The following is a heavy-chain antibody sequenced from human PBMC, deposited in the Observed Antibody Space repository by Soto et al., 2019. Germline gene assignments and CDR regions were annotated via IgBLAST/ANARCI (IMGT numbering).Heavy chain of an antibody. CDR3: TTGPDCSGGSCYSHAFEI. J-gene: IGHJ3*02. V-gene: IGHV3-15*01. CDR1: GFTFSNAW. Sequence: GGSLRLSCAASGFTFSNAWMSWVRQAPGKGLEWVGRIKSKTDGGTTDYAAPVKGRFTISRDDSKNTLYLQMNSLKTEDTAVYYFTTGPDCSGGSCYSHAFEIWGQGTMVTVSS. D-gene: IGHD2-15*01. CDR2: IKSKTDGGTT.